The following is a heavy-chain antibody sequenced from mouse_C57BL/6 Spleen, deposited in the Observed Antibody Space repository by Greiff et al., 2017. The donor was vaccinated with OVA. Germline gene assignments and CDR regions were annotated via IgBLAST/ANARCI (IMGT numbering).Heavy chain of an antibody. CDR1: GYTFTDYN. J-gene: IGHJ1*03. CDR2: INPNNGGT. Sequence: EVQLQQSGPELVKPGASVKIPCKASGYTFTDYNMDWVKQSHGKSLEWIGDINPNNGGTIYNQKFKGKATLTVDKSSSTAYMELLSLTSEDTAVYYCAREVYYGSSYWYFDVWGTGTTVTVSS. V-gene: IGHV1-18*01. CDR3: AREVYYGSSYWYFDV. D-gene: IGHD1-1*01.